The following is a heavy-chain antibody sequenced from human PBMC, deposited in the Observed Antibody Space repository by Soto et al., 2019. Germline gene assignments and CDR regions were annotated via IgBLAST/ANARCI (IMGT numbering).Heavy chain of an antibody. D-gene: IGHD3-3*01. CDR1: GFTFSSYA. J-gene: IGHJ5*02. CDR3: AKESTTIFGVVIIDASRTNWFDP. Sequence: GGSLRLSCAASGFTFSSYAMSWVRQAPGKGLEWVSAISGSGGSTYYADSVKGRFTISRDNSKNTLYLQMNSLRAEDTAVYYCAKESTTIFGVVIIDASRTNWFDPWRQGTLVTVSS. V-gene: IGHV3-23*01. CDR2: ISGSGGST.